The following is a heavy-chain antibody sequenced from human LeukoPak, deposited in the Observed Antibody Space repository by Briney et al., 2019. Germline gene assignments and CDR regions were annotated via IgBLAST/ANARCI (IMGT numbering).Heavy chain of an antibody. V-gene: IGHV4-59*01. CDR3: ARVAKYYYDSSGYYYGEFDY. CDR2: IYYSGST. D-gene: IGHD3-22*01. CDR1: GGSISSYY. Sequence: SETLSLTCTVSGGSISSYYWSWIRQPPGKGLEWIGYIYYSGSTNYNPSLKSRVTISVDTSKNQFSLKLSSVTAADTAVYYCARVAKYYYDSSGYYYGEFDYWGQGTLVTVSS. J-gene: IGHJ4*02.